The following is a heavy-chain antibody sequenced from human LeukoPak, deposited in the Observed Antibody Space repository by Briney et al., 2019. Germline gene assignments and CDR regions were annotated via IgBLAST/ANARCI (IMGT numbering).Heavy chain of an antibody. CDR2: INHSGST. D-gene: IGHD2-2*01. J-gene: IGHJ4*02. V-gene: IGHV4-34*01. Sequence: SETLSLICAVYGGAFSGYYWSWIRQPPGKGLEWIGEINHSGSTNYNPSLKSRVTISVDTSKNQFSLKLSSVTAADTAVYYCARQDQFQYYFDYWGQGTLVTVSS. CDR3: ARQDQFQYYFDY. CDR1: GGAFSGYY.